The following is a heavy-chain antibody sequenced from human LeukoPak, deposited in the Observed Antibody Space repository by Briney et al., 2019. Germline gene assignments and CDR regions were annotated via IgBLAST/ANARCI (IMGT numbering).Heavy chain of an antibody. J-gene: IGHJ4*02. Sequence: PSETLSLTCTVSGGSISSGDYYWSWIRQPPGKGLEWIGYIYYSGSTYYNPSLKSRVTISVDTSKNQFSLKLSSVTAADTAVYYCARAQRTLEFDYWGQGTLVTVSS. CDR1: GGSISSGDYY. D-gene: IGHD3-3*01. CDR2: IYYSGST. V-gene: IGHV4-30-4*08. CDR3: ARAQRTLEFDY.